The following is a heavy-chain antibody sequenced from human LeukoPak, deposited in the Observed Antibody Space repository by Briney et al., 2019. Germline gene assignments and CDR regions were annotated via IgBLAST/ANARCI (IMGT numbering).Heavy chain of an antibody. Sequence: SSETLSLTCTVSGGSISSYYWSWIRQPPGKGLEWIGYIYYSGSTNYNPSLKSRVTISVDTSKNQFSLKLSSVTAADTAVYYCARVGSSWYYYGMDVWGQGTTVTVSS. CDR3: ARVGSSWYYYGMDV. J-gene: IGHJ6*02. V-gene: IGHV4-59*01. D-gene: IGHD6-13*01. CDR2: IYYSGST. CDR1: GGSISSYY.